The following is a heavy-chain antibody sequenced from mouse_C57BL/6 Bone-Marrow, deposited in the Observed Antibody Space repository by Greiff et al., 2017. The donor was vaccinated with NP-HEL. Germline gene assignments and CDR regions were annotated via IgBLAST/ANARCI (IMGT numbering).Heavy chain of an antibody. J-gene: IGHJ1*03. CDR3: ARHDYFDV. V-gene: IGHV5-6*01. CDR2: ISSGGSYT. CDR1: GFTFSSYG. Sequence: EVQLQESGGDLVKPGGSLKLSCAASGFTFSSYGMSWVRQTPDKRLEWVATISSGGSYTYYPDSVKGRFTISRDNAKDTLYLQMSSLKSEDTAMYYCARHDYFDVWGTGTTVTVSS.